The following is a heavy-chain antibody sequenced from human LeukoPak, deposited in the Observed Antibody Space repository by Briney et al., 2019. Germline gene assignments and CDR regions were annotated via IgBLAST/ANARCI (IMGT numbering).Heavy chain of an antibody. Sequence: ASVKVSCKASGYTLNNYGIRWVRQAPGQGLEWMGWIGTYNGDTHYVQSLQGRVTLTTDTSTSTAYMELMSLRSDDTAVYYCLRDAQRPRLTPDYWGQGTLVTVSS. CDR1: GYTLNNYG. CDR2: IGTYNGDT. J-gene: IGHJ4*02. V-gene: IGHV1-18*01. D-gene: IGHD6-25*01. CDR3: LRDAQRPRLTPDY.